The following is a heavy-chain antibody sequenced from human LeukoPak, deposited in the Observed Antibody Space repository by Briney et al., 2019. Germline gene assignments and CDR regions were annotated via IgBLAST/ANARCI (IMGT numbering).Heavy chain of an antibody. CDR2: INPNSGGT. D-gene: IGHD4-11*01. Sequence: ASVKVSCKASGYTFNGYYLHWVRQAPGQGLEWMGWINPNSGGTNYAQKFQGRVTMTRDTSISTAYMELRRLRSDDTAVYYCARWMTTVITPDYWGQGTLVTVSS. CDR1: GYTFNGYY. J-gene: IGHJ4*02. CDR3: ARWMTTVITPDY. V-gene: IGHV1-2*02.